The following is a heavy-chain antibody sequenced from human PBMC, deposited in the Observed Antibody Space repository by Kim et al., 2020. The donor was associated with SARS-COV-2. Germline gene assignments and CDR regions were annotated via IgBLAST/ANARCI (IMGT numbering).Heavy chain of an antibody. CDR1: GFTFSSYW. CDR2: IKQDGSEK. D-gene: IGHD3-22*01. Sequence: GGSLRLSCAASGFTFSSYWMSWVRQAPGKGLEWVANIKQDGSEKYYVDSVKGRFTISRDNAKNSLYLQMNSLRAEDTAVYYCARGTFSGYEYYFDYWGQGTLLTVSS. J-gene: IGHJ4*02. CDR3: ARGTFSGYEYYFDY. V-gene: IGHV3-7*01.